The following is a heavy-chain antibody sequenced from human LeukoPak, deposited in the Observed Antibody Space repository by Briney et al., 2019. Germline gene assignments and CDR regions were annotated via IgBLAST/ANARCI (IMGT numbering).Heavy chain of an antibody. J-gene: IGHJ3*02. CDR3: AKELVGVTIRHVFGI. CDR1: GFTFSSYS. CDR2: ISGSSGST. V-gene: IGHV3-23*01. D-gene: IGHD1-26*01. Sequence: GGSLRLSCAASGFTFSSYSMNWVRQAPGRGLEWVSAISGSSGSTYYADSVKGRFTISRDYSKDTLFLQMNSLRADDTAVYYCAKELVGVTIRHVFGIWGQGTMVTVSS.